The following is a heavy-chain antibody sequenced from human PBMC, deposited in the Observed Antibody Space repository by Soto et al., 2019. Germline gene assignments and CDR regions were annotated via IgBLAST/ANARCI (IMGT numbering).Heavy chain of an antibody. CDR3: ASEEYSSSSPSFDY. D-gene: IGHD6-6*01. CDR2: INPSGDTT. J-gene: IGHJ4*02. V-gene: IGHV1-46*03. CDR1: GYTFTSYY. Sequence: ASVKVSCKTSGYTFTSYYMHWVRQAPGQGLEWIGIINPSGDTTSYAQKFQGRVTMTRDTSTSTVYMELSTLRSEDTAVYYCASEEYSSSSPSFDYWGQGTLVTVSS.